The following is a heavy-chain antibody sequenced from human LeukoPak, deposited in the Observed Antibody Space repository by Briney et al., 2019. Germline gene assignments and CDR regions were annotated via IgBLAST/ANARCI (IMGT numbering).Heavy chain of an antibody. CDR1: GYTFTGYY. D-gene: IGHD2-2*01. CDR2: MNPNSGNT. CDR3: ARAPNRRYCSSTSCYSRYWFDP. V-gene: IGHV1-8*03. J-gene: IGHJ5*02. Sequence: ASVKVSCKASGYTFTGYYMHWVRQAPGQGLEWRGWMNPNSGNTGYAQKFQGRVTITRNTSISTAYMELSSLRSEDTAVYYCARAPNRRYCSSTSCYSRYWFDPWGQGTLVTVSS.